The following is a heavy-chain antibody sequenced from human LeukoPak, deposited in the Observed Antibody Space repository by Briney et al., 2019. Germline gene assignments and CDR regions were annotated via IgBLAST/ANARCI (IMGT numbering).Heavy chain of an antibody. V-gene: IGHV3-23*01. CDR3: AKETAVVGWYHGMDV. CDR1: GLTFSNYA. J-gene: IGHJ6*02. CDR2: ISGSGGST. Sequence: GGSLRLSCAASGLTFSNYAMSCVRQAPGKGLEWVSAISGSGGSTYYADSVKGRFTISRDNSKNTLYLQMSSLRAEDTAVYYCAKETAVVGWYHGMDVWGQWTTVTVSS. D-gene: IGHD6-19*01.